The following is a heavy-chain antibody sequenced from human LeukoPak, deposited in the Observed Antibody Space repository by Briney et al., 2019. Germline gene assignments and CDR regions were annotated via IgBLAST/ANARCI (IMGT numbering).Heavy chain of an antibody. CDR2: ISGSGGSI. D-gene: IGHD5-18*01. J-gene: IGHJ4*02. CDR3: AKVASGYSYAYFDY. Sequence: GGSLRLSCAASGFTFSSYAMSWVRQAPGKGLEWVSAISGSGGSIYYADSVKGRFTISRDNSKNTLYLQMSSLRAEDTAVYYCAKVASGYSYAYFDYWGQGTLVTVSS. V-gene: IGHV3-23*01. CDR1: GFTFSSYA.